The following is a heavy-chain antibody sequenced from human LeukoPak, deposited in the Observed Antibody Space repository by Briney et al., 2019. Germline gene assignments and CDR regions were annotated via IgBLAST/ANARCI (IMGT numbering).Heavy chain of an antibody. Sequence: SETLSLTCTVSGGSISSSSYYWGWIRQPPGKGLEWIGSIYYSGSTYYNPSLKSRVTISVDTSKNQFSLKLSFVTAADTAVYYCARQEWLPQLSYFDYWGQGTLVTVSS. CDR3: ARQEWLPQLSYFDY. J-gene: IGHJ4*02. CDR1: GGSISSSSYY. CDR2: IYYSGST. V-gene: IGHV4-39*01. D-gene: IGHD6-19*01.